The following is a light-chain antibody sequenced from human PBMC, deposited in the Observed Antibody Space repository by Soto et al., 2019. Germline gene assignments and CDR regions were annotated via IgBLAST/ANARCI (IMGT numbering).Light chain of an antibody. Sequence: DIQMTQSPSSLSASVGDRVTITCRASQSISNYLSCYQHKPGIAPKLLIYAASTLQSGVPSRFSCSGSGTDFTLTISSLQFEEFATYYCLQGYTTPPLTFGGGTKVEIK. V-gene: IGKV1-39*01. CDR1: QSISNY. CDR2: AAS. CDR3: LQGYTTPPLT. J-gene: IGKJ4*01.